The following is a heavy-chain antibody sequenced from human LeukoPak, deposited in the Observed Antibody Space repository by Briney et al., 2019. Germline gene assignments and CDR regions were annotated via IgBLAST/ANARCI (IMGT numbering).Heavy chain of an antibody. Sequence: SETLSLTCTVSGGSISSYYWSWIRQPPGKGLEWIGYIYHSGSTYYNPSLKSRVTISVDRSKNQFSLKLSSVTAADTAVYYCARGKYSSSRAVDYWGQGTLVTVSS. D-gene: IGHD6-6*01. CDR1: GGSISSYY. J-gene: IGHJ4*02. CDR2: IYHSGST. CDR3: ARGKYSSSRAVDY. V-gene: IGHV4-59*12.